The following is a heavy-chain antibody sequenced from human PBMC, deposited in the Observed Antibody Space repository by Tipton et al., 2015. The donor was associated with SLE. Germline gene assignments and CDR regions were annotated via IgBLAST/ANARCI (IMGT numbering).Heavy chain of an antibody. CDR2: IYYSGST. CDR1: GGSISSHY. V-gene: IGHV4-59*08. CDR3: ARGSGNFDY. D-gene: IGHD3-10*01. J-gene: IGHJ4*02. Sequence: TLSLTCTVSGGSISSHYWSWIRQPPGKGLEWIGYIYYSGSTNYNPSLKSRVTISVDTSKNQFSLKLSSVTAADTAVYYCARGSGNFDYWGQGTLVTVSS.